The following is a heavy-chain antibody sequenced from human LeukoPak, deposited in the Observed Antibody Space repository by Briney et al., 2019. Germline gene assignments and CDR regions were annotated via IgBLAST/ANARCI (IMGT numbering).Heavy chain of an antibody. CDR2: ISGSGGST. Sequence: GALRLFCAASGFNLCSYGISLVRQASGEGLEWVSAISGSGGSTYYADSVKGRFTISRDNSKNTLYLQMNSLRAEDTAVYYCAKYLVVRGQGTLVTVSS. J-gene: IGHJ4*02. D-gene: IGHD3-22*01. V-gene: IGHV3-23*01. CDR3: AKYLVV. CDR1: GFNLCSYG.